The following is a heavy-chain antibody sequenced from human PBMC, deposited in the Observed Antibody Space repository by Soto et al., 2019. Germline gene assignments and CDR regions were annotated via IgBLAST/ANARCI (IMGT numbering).Heavy chain of an antibody. CDR1: GFTVNNYA. D-gene: IGHD6-13*01. V-gene: IGHV3-23*01. CDR2: ISDSGGSA. Sequence: PCGSLRLSCAASGFTVNNYAMSWVRQAPGKGLDWVSTISDSGGSAYYAASVKGRFTISRDDSRNTIYLQMNSLRAGDTAVYYCAKEWYSSSSAGWFDPWGQGTLVTVSS. J-gene: IGHJ5*02. CDR3: AKEWYSSSSAGWFDP.